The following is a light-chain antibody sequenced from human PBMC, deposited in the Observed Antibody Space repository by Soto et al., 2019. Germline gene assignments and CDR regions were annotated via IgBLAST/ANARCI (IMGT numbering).Light chain of an antibody. CDR1: ESIAHSDGNTY. J-gene: IGKJ1*01. V-gene: IGKV2-24*01. Sequence: ESVMTQTPLSSGVTLGQPASIYCRSSESIAHSDGNTYLSWLHQWPGQPPRLLFYKISNRFSGVPDRFNGSGAGTDFTLKVSRVEPEDVGTYYCMQATQFLWTFGQGTKVDIK. CDR2: KIS. CDR3: MQATQFLWT.